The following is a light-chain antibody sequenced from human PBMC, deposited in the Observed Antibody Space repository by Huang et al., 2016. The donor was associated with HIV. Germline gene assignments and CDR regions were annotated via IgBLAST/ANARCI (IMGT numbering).Light chain of an antibody. CDR3: HQYNNWLLS. Sequence: EIVMTQSPATLSVSPGQRVTLSCWANRSVRTNLAWYQQRHGEAPRLLNYGSSTRAPGIPARFSGSGSGTDFSLTISSLQSEDFALYYCHQYNNWLLSFGGGTRV. CDR1: RSVRTN. J-gene: IGKJ4*01. CDR2: GSS. V-gene: IGKV3-15*01.